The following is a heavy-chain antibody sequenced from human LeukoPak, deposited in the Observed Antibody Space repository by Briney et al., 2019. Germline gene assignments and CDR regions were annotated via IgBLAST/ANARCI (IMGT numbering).Heavy chain of an antibody. V-gene: IGHV3-21*01. J-gene: IGHJ4*02. CDR1: GFTVSTNY. CDR3: ARASGYRSGWYVGYFDY. D-gene: IGHD6-19*01. Sequence: GGSLRLSCAASGFTVSTNYMNWVRQAPGKGLEWVSSISSSSSYIYYTDSVKGRFTISRDSAKNSLYLQMNSLRAEDTAVYYCARASGYRSGWYVGYFDYWGQGTLVTVSS. CDR2: ISSSSSYI.